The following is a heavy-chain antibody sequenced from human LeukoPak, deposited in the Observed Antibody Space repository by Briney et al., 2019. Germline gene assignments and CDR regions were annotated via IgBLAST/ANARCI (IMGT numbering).Heavy chain of an antibody. CDR3: ARSRHDDWDY. D-gene: IGHD3-9*01. CDR1: GGTFSSYA. V-gene: IGHV1-69*05. J-gene: IGHJ4*02. CDR2: IIPIFGTA. Sequence: SVKVSCKASGGTFSSYAISWVRQAPGQGLEWMGGIIPIFGTANYAQKFQGRVTMTRDTSISTAYMELSRLRSDDTAVYYCARSRHDDWDYWGQGTLVTVSS.